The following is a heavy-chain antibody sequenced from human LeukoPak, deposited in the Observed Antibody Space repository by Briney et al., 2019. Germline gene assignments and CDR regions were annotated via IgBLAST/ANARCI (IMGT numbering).Heavy chain of an antibody. V-gene: IGHV3-21*01. Sequence: GGSLRLSCAASGFTFSSYSMNWVRQAPGKGLEWVSSISSSSSYIYYADSVKGRFTISRDNAKNSLYLQMNSLRAEDTAVYYCAGEGYCSSTSCYFTLTNWFDPWGQGTLVTVSS. J-gene: IGHJ5*02. CDR2: ISSSSSYI. CDR3: AGEGYCSSTSCYFTLTNWFDP. CDR1: GFTFSSYS. D-gene: IGHD2-2*01.